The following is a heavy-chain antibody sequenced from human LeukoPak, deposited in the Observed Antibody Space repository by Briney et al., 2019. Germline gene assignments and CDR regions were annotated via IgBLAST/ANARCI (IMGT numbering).Heavy chain of an antibody. V-gene: IGHV1-58*02. J-gene: IGHJ4*02. CDR2: NDVGSGNT. CDR1: GFTFTSSA. Sequence: SVKVSCKASGFTFTSSAMQWVRQARGQRLEWIGWNDVGSGNTNYAQKFQERVTITRDMSTSTAYMELSSLRSEDTAVYYCATSIAVAGSLDYWGQGTLVTVSS. CDR3: ATSIAVAGSLDY. D-gene: IGHD6-19*01.